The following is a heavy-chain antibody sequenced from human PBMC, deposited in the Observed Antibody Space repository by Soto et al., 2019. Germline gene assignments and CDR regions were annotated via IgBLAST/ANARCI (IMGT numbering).Heavy chain of an antibody. J-gene: IGHJ6*02. V-gene: IGHV1-24*01. D-gene: IGHD2-2*01. CDR1: GYTLTELS. CDR2: FDTEDGDT. CDR3: AITKPAPGVVPAAIFYGDDGMGV. Sequence: QVKLVQSGAEVKKPGASVKVSCQVSGYTLTELSMHWGRQAPGKGLEWMGGFDTEDGDTIYAQKIQGRVTMTEDTSTGTAYMELRSLRSEDTALYYWAITKPAPGVVPAAIFYGDDGMGVWGPRTTVTVSS.